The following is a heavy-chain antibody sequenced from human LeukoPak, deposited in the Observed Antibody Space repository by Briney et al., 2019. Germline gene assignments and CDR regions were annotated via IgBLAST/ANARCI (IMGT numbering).Heavy chain of an antibody. Sequence: GASVKVSCKASGYTFTSYDFNWVRQATGQRPEWMGWMSPNNDDTNYAQKLQGRVTMTTNTSTSTAYMELRSLRSDDTAVYYCARDKGEYQPNWFDPWGQGTLVTVSS. V-gene: IGHV1-18*01. D-gene: IGHD2-2*01. CDR2: MSPNNDDT. J-gene: IGHJ5*02. CDR3: ARDKGEYQPNWFDP. CDR1: GYTFTSYD.